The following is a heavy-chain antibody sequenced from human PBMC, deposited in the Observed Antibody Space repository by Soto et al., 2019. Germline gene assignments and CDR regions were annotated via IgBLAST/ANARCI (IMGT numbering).Heavy chain of an antibody. D-gene: IGHD2-2*03. CDR1: GGFVSSSSYS. J-gene: IGHJ6*02. V-gene: IGHV4-39*01. CDR3: ARLNGYCISTNCHGYYGMDV. CDR2: MYSSENT. Sequence: QLQVQESGPGLVKPSETLSLTCSVSGGFVSSSSYSWGWIRQSPGKGLEWIGTMYSSENTYYNPSLLSPVTISVDTSKNEFSLRLSSVTAADTAVYHCARLNGYCISTNCHGYYGMDVWGQGTTVTVSS.